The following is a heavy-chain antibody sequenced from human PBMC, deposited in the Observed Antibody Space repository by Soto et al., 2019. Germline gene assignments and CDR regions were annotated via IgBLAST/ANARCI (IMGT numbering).Heavy chain of an antibody. CDR3: ARCPAYDFWSGYHDNWFDP. CDR1: GYTFTSYG. V-gene: IGHV1-18*01. J-gene: IGHJ5*02. CDR2: ISAYNGNT. D-gene: IGHD3-3*01. Sequence: ASVKVSCKASGYTFTSYGISWVRQAPGQGLEWMGWISAYNGNTNYAQKLQGRVTMTTDTSTSTAYMELRSLRSDDTAVYYCARCPAYDFWSGYHDNWFDPWGQGTLVTVSS.